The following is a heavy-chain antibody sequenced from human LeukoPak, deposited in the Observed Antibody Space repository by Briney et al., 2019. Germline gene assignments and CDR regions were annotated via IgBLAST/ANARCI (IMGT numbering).Heavy chain of an antibody. D-gene: IGHD1-26*01. J-gene: IGHJ5*02. CDR2: ISSSSSYI. CDR1: GFTFSSYS. Sequence: GGSLRLSCAASGFTFSSYSMNWVRQAPGKGLEWVSSISSSSSYIYYADSVKGRFTISRDNAKNSLYLQMNSLRAEDTTVYYCARDLEVGASWFDPWGQGTLVTVSS. V-gene: IGHV3-21*01. CDR3: ARDLEVGASWFDP.